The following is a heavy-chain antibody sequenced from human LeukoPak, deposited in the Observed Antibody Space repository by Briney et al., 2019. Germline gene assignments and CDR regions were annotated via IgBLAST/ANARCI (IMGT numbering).Heavy chain of an antibody. Sequence: ASVKVSCKASGYTFTSYGISWVRQAPGQGLEWMGWISAYNGNTNYAQKLQGRVTMTTDTSTSTAYMELRSLRSDDTAVYYCARDHSAIVVVPAASNRFDPWGQGTLVTVSS. CDR2: ISAYNGNT. CDR3: ARDHSAIVVVPAASNRFDP. CDR1: GYTFTSYG. D-gene: IGHD2-2*01. J-gene: IGHJ5*02. V-gene: IGHV1-18*01.